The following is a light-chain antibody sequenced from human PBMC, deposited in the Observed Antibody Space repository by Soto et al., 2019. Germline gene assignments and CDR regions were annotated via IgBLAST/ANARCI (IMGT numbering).Light chain of an antibody. CDR2: GTS. CDR3: QSYDSGLSGSRV. Sequence: QSVLTQPPSVSGAPGQRVTISCAGSSSNIGAGYDVHWYQQLPGTAPKLLIFGTSNRPSGVPDRFSGSKSGTSASLAITGLRAEDEADYYCQSYDSGLSGSRVFGAGTKLTVL. CDR1: SSNIGAGYD. V-gene: IGLV1-40*01. J-gene: IGLJ1*01.